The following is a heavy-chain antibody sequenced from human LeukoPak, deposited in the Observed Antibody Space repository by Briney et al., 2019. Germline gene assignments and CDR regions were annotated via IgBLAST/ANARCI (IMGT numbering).Heavy chain of an antibody. Sequence: PGGSLRLSCEASGFSLSTYFMSWIRQAPGKGLEWVSCITNSGRSTKYADAVKGRFTISRDNAKQSVYLEMTDLRAEDTAVYYCAREASGYYHVFDSWAQGTLVTVSS. V-gene: IGHV3-11*04. D-gene: IGHD3-3*01. CDR3: AREASGYYHVFDS. CDR2: ITNSGRST. J-gene: IGHJ4*02. CDR1: GFSLSTYF.